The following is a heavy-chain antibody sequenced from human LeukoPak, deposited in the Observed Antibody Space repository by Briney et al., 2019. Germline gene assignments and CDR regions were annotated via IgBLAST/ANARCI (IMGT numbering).Heavy chain of an antibody. CDR2: IYYSGST. V-gene: IGHV4-59*01. Sequence: SETLSLTCTVSGGSISSYYWSWIRQPPGKGLEWIGYIYYSGSTNYNPSLKSRVTISVDTSKNQFSLKLSSVTAADTAVYYCARVRRDINYFDCWGQGTLVTVSS. D-gene: IGHD3-9*01. J-gene: IGHJ4*02. CDR3: ARVRRDINYFDC. CDR1: GGSISSYY.